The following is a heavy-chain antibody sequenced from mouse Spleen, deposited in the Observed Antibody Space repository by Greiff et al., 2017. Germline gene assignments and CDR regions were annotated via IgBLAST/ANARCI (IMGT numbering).Heavy chain of an antibody. CDR3: ALTGTDWYFDV. D-gene: IGHD4-1*01. CDR1: GFTFSDYG. V-gene: IGHV5-17*01. J-gene: IGHJ1*03. CDR2: ISSGSSTI. Sequence: EVQLVASGGGLVKPGGSLKLSCAASGFTFSDYGMHWVRQAPEKGLEWVAYISSGSSTIYYADTVKGRFTISRDNAKNTLFLQMTSLRSEDTAMYYCALTGTDWYFDVWGTGTTVTVSS.